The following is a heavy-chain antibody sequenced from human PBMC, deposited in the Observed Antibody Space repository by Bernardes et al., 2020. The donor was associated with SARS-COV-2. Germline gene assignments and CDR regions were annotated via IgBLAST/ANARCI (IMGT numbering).Heavy chain of an antibody. CDR3: ARLRGYSGYDYPYYYYYGMDV. Sequence: SETLSLTCTVSGGSISSYYWSWIRQPPGKGLEWIGYIYYSGSTNYNPSLKSRVTISVDTSKNQFSLKLSSVTAADTAVYYCARLRGYSGYDYPYYYYYGMDVWGQGTTVTVSS. V-gene: IGHV4-59*08. J-gene: IGHJ6*02. CDR1: GGSISSYY. CDR2: IYYSGST. D-gene: IGHD5-12*01.